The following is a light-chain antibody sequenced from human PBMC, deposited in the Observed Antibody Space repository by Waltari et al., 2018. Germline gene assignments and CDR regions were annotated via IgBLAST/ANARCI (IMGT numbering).Light chain of an antibody. CDR3: CSYAGPA. CDR2: DVF. Sequence: QSALTQPRSVSGAPGQSVTLSCTGTGNDVGSYDYVPWYQQPSGRAPKLIIYDVFNRPSGVPDRFSGSRSGGTAYLTISGLQAEDEADYYCCSYAGPAFGEGTKLTVL. V-gene: IGLV2-11*01. CDR1: GNDVGSYDY. J-gene: IGLJ2*01.